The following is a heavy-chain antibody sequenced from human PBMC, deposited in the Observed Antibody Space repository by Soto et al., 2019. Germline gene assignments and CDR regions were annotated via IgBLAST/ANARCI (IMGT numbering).Heavy chain of an antibody. CDR1: GGSISSYY. CDR3: AGGSLKYCSGGSCYWFDP. V-gene: IGHV4-59*01. J-gene: IGHJ5*02. CDR2: IYYSGST. D-gene: IGHD2-15*01. Sequence: SETLTLTCTVSGGSISSYYWSWIRQPPGKGLEWIGYIYYSGSTNYNPSLKSRVTISVDTSKNQFSLKLSSVTAADTAVYYCAGGSLKYCSGGSCYWFDPWGQGTLVTVS.